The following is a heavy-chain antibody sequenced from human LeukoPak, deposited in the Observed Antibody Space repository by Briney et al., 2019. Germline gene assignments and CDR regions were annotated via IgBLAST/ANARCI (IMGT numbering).Heavy chain of an antibody. CDR3: ASQSSIAAPWGWFDP. Sequence: ASVKLSCKASGGTFSSYAISWVRQAPGQGLECMGGIIPIFGTANYAQKFQGRVTITADESKSTASMELSSLRSEDRGVYYCASQSSIAAPWGWFDPWGQGTLVTVSS. CDR1: GGTFSSYA. J-gene: IGHJ5*02. D-gene: IGHD6-6*01. CDR2: IIPIFGTA. V-gene: IGHV1-69*13.